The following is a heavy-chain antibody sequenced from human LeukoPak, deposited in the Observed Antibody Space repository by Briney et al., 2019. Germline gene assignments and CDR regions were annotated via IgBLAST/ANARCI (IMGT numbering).Heavy chain of an antibody. CDR2: IYYSGTT. D-gene: IGHD1-26*01. CDR1: GGSISRYY. V-gene: IGHV4-59*12. J-gene: IGHJ4*02. Sequence: SETLSLTCTVSGGSISRYYWSWIRQSPGKGLEWIGYIYYSGTTNYNPPLKSRVTMSLDTSKNQFSLKLSSVTAADTAVYYCARDYSGSYYFDYWGQGTLVTVSS. CDR3: ARDYSGSYYFDY.